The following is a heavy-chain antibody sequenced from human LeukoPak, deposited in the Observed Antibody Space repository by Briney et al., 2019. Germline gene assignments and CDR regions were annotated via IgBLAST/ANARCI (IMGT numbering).Heavy chain of an antibody. CDR3: ARRALGYCSSTSCYAHWFDP. D-gene: IGHD2-2*01. Sequence: GESLKISCKGSGYSFTSYWIGWVRQMPGKGLEWMGIIYPGDSDTSYSPSFQGQVSISADNSISTAYLQWSSLKASDTAMYYCARRALGYCSSTSCYAHWFDPWGQGTLVTVSS. CDR2: IYPGDSDT. J-gene: IGHJ5*02. CDR1: GYSFTSYW. V-gene: IGHV5-51*01.